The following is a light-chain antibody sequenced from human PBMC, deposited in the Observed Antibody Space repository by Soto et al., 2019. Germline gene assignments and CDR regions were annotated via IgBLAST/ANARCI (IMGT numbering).Light chain of an antibody. CDR1: QGIGTY. J-gene: IGKJ1*01. Sequence: DIQMTQSPSSLSASIGDRVTIACRASQGIGTYLAWYQQKPGKVPKVLIYGATALHSGVPSRFSGSGSGAEFTLTITNVQPEDVATYYCQNYYSAPETFGQGTKMEIK. CDR3: QNYYSAPET. V-gene: IGKV1-27*01. CDR2: GAT.